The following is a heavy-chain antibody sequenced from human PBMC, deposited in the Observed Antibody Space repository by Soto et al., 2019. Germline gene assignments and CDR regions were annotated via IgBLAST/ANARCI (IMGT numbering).Heavy chain of an antibody. Sequence: GGSLRLSCAASGFTFSSCGMHCVRQAPGKGLEWVAVIWYDGSNKYYADSVKGRFTIYRDNSKNTLFLQMNSLRAEDTAVYYCARDRGAASLPYYYGMDVWGQGTTVTVSS. CDR2: IWYDGSNK. D-gene: IGHD3-10*01. V-gene: IGHV3-33*01. J-gene: IGHJ6*02. CDR1: GFTFSSCG. CDR3: ARDRGAASLPYYYGMDV.